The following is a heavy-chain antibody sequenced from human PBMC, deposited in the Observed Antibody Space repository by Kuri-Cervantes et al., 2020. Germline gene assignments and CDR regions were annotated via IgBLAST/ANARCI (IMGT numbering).Heavy chain of an antibody. CDR3: TTDPKRIVVVAAKRDY. CDR1: GFSFDYYT. Sequence: GESLKISCTTSGFSFDYYTMSWFRQAPGKGLEWVGRIKSKTDGGTTDYAAPVKGRFTISRDDSKNTLYLQMNSLKTEDTAVYYCTTDPKRIVVVAAKRDYWGQGTLVTVSS. V-gene: IGHV3-15*01. D-gene: IGHD2-15*01. CDR2: IKSKTDGGTT. J-gene: IGHJ4*02.